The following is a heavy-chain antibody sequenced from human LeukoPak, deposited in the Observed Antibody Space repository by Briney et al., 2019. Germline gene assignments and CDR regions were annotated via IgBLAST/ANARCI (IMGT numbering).Heavy chain of an antibody. Sequence: SVKVSCKASGGTFSSYAISWVRQAPGQGLEWMGGIIPIFGTANHAQKFQGRVTITTDESTSTAYMELSSLRSEDTAVYYCARVNDSSGYYSGSLDYWGQGTLVTVSS. D-gene: IGHD3-22*01. CDR1: GGTFSSYA. CDR3: ARVNDSSGYYSGSLDY. V-gene: IGHV1-69*05. CDR2: IIPIFGTA. J-gene: IGHJ4*02.